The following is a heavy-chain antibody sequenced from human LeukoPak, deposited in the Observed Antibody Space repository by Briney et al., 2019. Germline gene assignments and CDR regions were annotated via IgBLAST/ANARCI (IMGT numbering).Heavy chain of an antibody. J-gene: IGHJ5*02. CDR2: IYYSGST. D-gene: IGHD2-2*01. CDR3: ARGQLLRGWFDP. V-gene: IGHV4-61*08. CDR1: GGSISSGGYY. Sequence: RPSETLSLTCTVSGGSISSGGYYWSWIRQHPGKGLEWIGYIYYSGSTNYNPSLKSRVTISVDTSKNQFSLKLSSVTAADTAVYYCARGQLLRGWFDPWGQGTLVTVSS.